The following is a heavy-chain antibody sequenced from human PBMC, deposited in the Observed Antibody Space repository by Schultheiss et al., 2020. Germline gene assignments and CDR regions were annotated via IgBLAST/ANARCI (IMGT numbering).Heavy chain of an antibody. D-gene: IGHD4-17*01. CDR3: ARDSRSDYGDNAFDI. CDR2: IYYSGST. Sequence: SETLSLTCTVSGGSISSYYWSWIRQPPGKGLEWIGYIYYSGSTNYNPSLKSRVTISVDTSKNQFSLKLSSVTAADTAVYYCARDSRSDYGDNAFDIWGQGTMVTVSS. J-gene: IGHJ3*02. CDR1: GGSISSYY. V-gene: IGHV4-59*12.